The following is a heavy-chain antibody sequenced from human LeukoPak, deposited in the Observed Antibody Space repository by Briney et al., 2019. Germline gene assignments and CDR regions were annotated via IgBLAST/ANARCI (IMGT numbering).Heavy chain of an antibody. CDR3: ARKVRGYCSGGSCHRWFDP. J-gene: IGHJ5*02. D-gene: IGHD2-15*01. Sequence: SETLSLTCTVSGGSISSSTYYWGWIRQPPGKGLEWIGSIYYSGSTYYNPSLKSRVTISVDTSKNQFSLKLSSVTAADTAVYYCARKVRGYCSGGSCHRWFDPWGQGTLVTVSS. CDR1: GGSISSSTYY. V-gene: IGHV4-39*07. CDR2: IYYSGST.